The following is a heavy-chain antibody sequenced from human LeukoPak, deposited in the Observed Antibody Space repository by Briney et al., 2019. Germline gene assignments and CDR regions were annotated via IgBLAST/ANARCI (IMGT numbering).Heavy chain of an antibody. Sequence: GGSLRLSCAASGFTFRSYAMNWVRQAPGKGLEWVSAISGSGSATYYADSVKGRFTISRDNSKNTLYLQMNSLRAEDTAVYYCAKDQYGEAFYIWGPGTMVTVSS. CDR3: AKDQYGEAFYI. CDR2: ISGSGSAT. D-gene: IGHD4-17*01. J-gene: IGHJ3*02. CDR1: GFTFRSYA. V-gene: IGHV3-23*01.